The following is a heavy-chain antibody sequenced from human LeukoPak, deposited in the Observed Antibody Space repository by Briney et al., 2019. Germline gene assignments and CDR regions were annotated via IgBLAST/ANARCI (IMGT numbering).Heavy chain of an antibody. Sequence: GGSLRLSCAASGFTFNTYGMTWVRQAPGKGLEWVSSITGSGRNTYYADSVKGRFTISRDNSRNTLYLQMNTLRVEDTAVYYCAKGLRILVWGQGTLVTVSS. D-gene: IGHD6-6*01. CDR1: GFTFNTYG. CDR3: AKGLRILV. V-gene: IGHV3-23*01. J-gene: IGHJ4*02. CDR2: ITGSGRNT.